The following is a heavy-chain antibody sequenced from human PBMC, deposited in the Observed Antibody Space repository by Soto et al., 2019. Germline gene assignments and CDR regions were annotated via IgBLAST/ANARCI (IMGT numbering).Heavy chain of an antibody. V-gene: IGHV3-11*01. Sequence: PGGSLRLSCAASGFTFSDYYMSWIRQAPGKGLEWVSYISSSGSTIYYADSVKGRFTISRDNAKNSLYLQMNSLRAEDTAVYYCARDSKLGVLYCSGGSCDNYFDYWGEGTQVTVSS. CDR3: ARDSKLGVLYCSGGSCDNYFDY. D-gene: IGHD2-15*01. CDR1: GFTFSDYY. CDR2: ISSSGSTI. J-gene: IGHJ4*02.